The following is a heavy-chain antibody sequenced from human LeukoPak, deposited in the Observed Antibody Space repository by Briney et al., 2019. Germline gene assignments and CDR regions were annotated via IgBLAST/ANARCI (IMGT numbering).Heavy chain of an antibody. D-gene: IGHD3-10*01. CDR1: GFTFSDYY. Sequence: PGGSLRLSCVASGFTFSDYYMDWVRQAPGKGLEWVSYISDSSSITYYADSVKGRFTISRDNAKNSLSLQLNSLRDEDTAVYFCAKVIRGGYGMDVWGQGTTVTVSS. CDR2: ISDSSSIT. CDR3: AKVIRGGYGMDV. V-gene: IGHV3-11*06. J-gene: IGHJ6*02.